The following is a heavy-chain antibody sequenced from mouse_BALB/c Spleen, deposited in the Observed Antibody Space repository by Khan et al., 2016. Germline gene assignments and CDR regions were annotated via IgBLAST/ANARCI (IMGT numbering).Heavy chain of an antibody. CDR3: ARHGNHGSSGFAY. CDR1: GFTFSDYY. J-gene: IGHJ3*01. V-gene: IGHV5-12*02. D-gene: IGHD1-1*01. CDR2: ISNGGGST. Sequence: EVELVESGGGLVQPGGSLKLSCATSGFTFSDYYMYWVRQTPEKRLEWVAYISNGGGSTFYPDTVKGRFTISRDNAKHTLYLQMSRLKSEDTAMDYWARHGNHGSSGFAYWGQGTLVSVSA.